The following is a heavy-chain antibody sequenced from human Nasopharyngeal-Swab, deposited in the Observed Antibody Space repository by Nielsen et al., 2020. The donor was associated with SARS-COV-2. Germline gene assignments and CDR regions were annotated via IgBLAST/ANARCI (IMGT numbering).Heavy chain of an antibody. D-gene: IGHD2-2*01. Sequence: RQAPGKGLEWIGEINHSGSTNYNPSLKSRVTISVDTSKNQFSLKLSSVTAADTAVYYCARIEGCSSTSCYDYFDYWGQGTLVTVSS. J-gene: IGHJ4*02. CDR3: ARIEGCSSTSCYDYFDY. CDR2: INHSGST. V-gene: IGHV4-34*01.